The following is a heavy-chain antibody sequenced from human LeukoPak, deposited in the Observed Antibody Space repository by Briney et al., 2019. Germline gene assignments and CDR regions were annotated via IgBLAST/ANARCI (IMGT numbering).Heavy chain of an antibody. CDR3: AREVNTVTTGGWFDP. D-gene: IGHD4-17*01. J-gene: IGHJ5*02. CDR2: IYHSGRT. CDR1: GDSISSGGYS. V-gene: IGHV4-30-2*01. Sequence: SESLSLTSAVSGDSISSGGYSGSWIRQPPGKCLEWLGYIYHSGRTYYNPSLKSRVTISVDRSKNQFSLKLSSVTAADTAVYYCAREVNTVTTGGWFDPWGQGTLVTVSS.